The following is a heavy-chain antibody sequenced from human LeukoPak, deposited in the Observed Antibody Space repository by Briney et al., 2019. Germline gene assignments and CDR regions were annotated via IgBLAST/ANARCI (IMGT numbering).Heavy chain of an antibody. Sequence: SETLSLTCTVSGASISSSRYYWGWIRQPPGKGLEWIGSISYSGTTYYNPSLKSRGSISVDTSRNQFSLKLSSVTAPDTAVYYCARIDYGEYYFDYWGQGTLVTVSS. V-gene: IGHV4-39*01. D-gene: IGHD4-17*01. CDR1: GASISSSRYY. CDR2: ISYSGTT. J-gene: IGHJ4*02. CDR3: ARIDYGEYYFDY.